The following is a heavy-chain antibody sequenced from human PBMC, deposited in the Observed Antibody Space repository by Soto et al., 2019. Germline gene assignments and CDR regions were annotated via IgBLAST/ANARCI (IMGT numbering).Heavy chain of an antibody. CDR3: ARFPRERYFDWPREG. V-gene: IGHV1-69*13. Sequence: SVKVSCKASGGTFSSYAISWVRQAPGQGLEWMGGIIPIFGTANYAQKFQGRVTITADESTSTAYMELSSLRSEDTAVYYCARFPRERYFDWPREGWGQGTLVTVSS. J-gene: IGHJ4*02. D-gene: IGHD3-9*01. CDR1: GGTFSSYA. CDR2: IIPIFGTA.